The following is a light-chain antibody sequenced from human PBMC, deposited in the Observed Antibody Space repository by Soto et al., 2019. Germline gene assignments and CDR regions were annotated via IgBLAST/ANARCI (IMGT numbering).Light chain of an antibody. CDR3: CSYAGSRTFV. Sequence: QSALTQPASVSGSPEQSITISCTGTSSDVGAYNLVSWYQQHPGKAPRLIIYEGSKRPSGISHRFSGSKSDNTASLTISGLRAEDEAHYYCCSYAGSRTFVFGGGTKLTVL. CDR2: EGS. CDR1: SSDVGAYNL. V-gene: IGLV2-23*01. J-gene: IGLJ3*02.